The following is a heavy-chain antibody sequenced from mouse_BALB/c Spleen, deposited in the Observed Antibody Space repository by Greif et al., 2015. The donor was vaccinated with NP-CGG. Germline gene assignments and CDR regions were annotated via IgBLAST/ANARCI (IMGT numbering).Heavy chain of an antibody. CDR3: TRRGYYRYYAMDY. Sequence: QVQLQQSGAELVKPGASVKLSCKASGYTFTSYYMYWVKQRPGQGLEWIGEINPSNGGTNFNEKFKSKATLTVDKSSSTAYMQLSSLTSEDSAVYYCTRRGYYRYYAMDYWGQGTSVTVSS. J-gene: IGHJ4*01. CDR1: GYTFTSYY. CDR2: INPSNGGT. V-gene: IGHV1S81*02. D-gene: IGHD2-14*01.